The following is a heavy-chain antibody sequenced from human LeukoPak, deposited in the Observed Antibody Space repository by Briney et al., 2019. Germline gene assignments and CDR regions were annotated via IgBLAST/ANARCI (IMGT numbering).Heavy chain of an antibody. D-gene: IGHD3-10*01. Sequence: PSQTLSLTCAVSGGSISSGGYSWSWIRQPPGKGLEWIGYIYHSGSTYYNPSLKSRVTISVDRSKNQFSLKLSSVTAADTAVYYRSRAPMVRGVIIGWFGPWGQGTLVTGSS. J-gene: IGHJ5*02. V-gene: IGHV4-30-2*01. CDR1: GGSISSGGYS. CDR3: SRAPMVRGVIIGWFGP. CDR2: IYHSGST.